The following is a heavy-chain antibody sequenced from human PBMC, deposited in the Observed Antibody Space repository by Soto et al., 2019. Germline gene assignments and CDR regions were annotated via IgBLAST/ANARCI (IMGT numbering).Heavy chain of an antibody. Sequence: SVKVSCKASGGTFSSYTISWVRQAPGQGLEWMGRIIPILGIANYAQKFQGRVTITADKSTSTAYMELSSLRSEDTAVYYCARHMTSSGWYEFDYWGQGTLVTVSS. CDR3: ARHMTSSGWYEFDY. CDR2: IIPILGIA. V-gene: IGHV1-69*02. CDR1: GGTFSSYT. J-gene: IGHJ4*02. D-gene: IGHD6-19*01.